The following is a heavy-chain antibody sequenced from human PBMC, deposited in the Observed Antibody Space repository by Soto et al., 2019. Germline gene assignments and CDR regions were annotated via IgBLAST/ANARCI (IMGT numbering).Heavy chain of an antibody. Sequence: EVQLVESGGGLVQPGGSLRLSCAASGFTFSSYDMHWVRQATGKGLEWVSAIGTAGDTYYPGSVKGRFTISRENAKNSLYLQMNSLRAGDTAVYYCARGSMTPYAFYFWGQGTMVTVSS. V-gene: IGHV3-13*01. CDR2: IGTAGDT. CDR1: GFTFSSYD. D-gene: IGHD3-22*01. CDR3: ARGSMTPYAFYF. J-gene: IGHJ3*01.